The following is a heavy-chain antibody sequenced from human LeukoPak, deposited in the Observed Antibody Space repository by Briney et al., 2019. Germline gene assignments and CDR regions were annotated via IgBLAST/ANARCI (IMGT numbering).Heavy chain of an antibody. CDR2: IYTDDSDT. CDR1: GYKFTNYW. CDR3: ARHIGLTTRYLDY. J-gene: IGHJ4*02. Sequence: GESLKISCKGSGYKFTNYWIAWVRQMPGKGLEWMGMIYTDDSDTRYSPSFQGHVTISADKSITTAYLQWSSLKASDTAMYYCARHIGLTTRYLDYWGQGTLVTVSS. V-gene: IGHV5-51*01. D-gene: IGHD4/OR15-4a*01.